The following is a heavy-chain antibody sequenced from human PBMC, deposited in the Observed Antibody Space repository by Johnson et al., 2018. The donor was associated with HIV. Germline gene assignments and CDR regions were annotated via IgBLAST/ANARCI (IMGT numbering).Heavy chain of an antibody. V-gene: IGHV3-30*14. CDR1: GFTFSSYA. CDR3: AREPWGNYVLGYAFDI. CDR2: ISYDGSNK. J-gene: IGHJ3*02. D-gene: IGHD1-7*01. Sequence: QVQLVESGGGVVQPGRSLRLSCAASGFTFSSYAMHWVRQAPGKGLEWVAVISYDGSNKYYADSVEGRFTISRDNSKNTLYLQMGSLPTEDMAVYYCAREPWGNYVLGYAFDIWGQGTMVTVSS.